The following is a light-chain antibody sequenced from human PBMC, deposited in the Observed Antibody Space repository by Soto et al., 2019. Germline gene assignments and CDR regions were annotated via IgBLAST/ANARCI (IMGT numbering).Light chain of an antibody. CDR2: RAS. J-gene: IGKJ1*01. CDR1: ESINSW. V-gene: IGKV1-5*03. Sequence: DIQMTQSPSTLSASVGDRVTITCRASESINSWLAWFQQKPGKAPKLLISRASTLESGVPSRFSGSGSGTEFTLTISSLQPDDFATYHCQQYYIYSTFGQGTKVEIK. CDR3: QQYYIYST.